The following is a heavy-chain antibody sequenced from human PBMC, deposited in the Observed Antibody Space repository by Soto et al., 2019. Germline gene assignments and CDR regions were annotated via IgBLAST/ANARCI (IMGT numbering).Heavy chain of an antibody. CDR3: ARTYYYDSGGYPDDAYFDY. CDR2: IIPIFGTA. D-gene: IGHD3-22*01. J-gene: IGHJ4*02. V-gene: IGHV1-69*13. Sequence: SVKVSCKASGGTFSSYAISWVRQAPGQGLEWMGGIIPIFGTANYAQKFQGRVTITADESTSTAYMELSSLRSEDTAVYYCARTYYYDSGGYPDDAYFDYWGQGTLVTVSS. CDR1: GGTFSSYA.